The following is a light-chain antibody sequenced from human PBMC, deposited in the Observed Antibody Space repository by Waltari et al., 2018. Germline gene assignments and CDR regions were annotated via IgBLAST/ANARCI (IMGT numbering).Light chain of an antibody. CDR2: DAS. J-gene: IGKJ4*01. CDR1: PFVGNK. V-gene: IGKV3-15*01. Sequence: VMTQSPATVSVSPGERATLSCRASPFVGNKLAWYQQRPGQAARLLIYDASTRATGVPVRFSGSGSGTEFTLTISSPQSEDFADYYCQQYYSRAVFTFGGGTKVEIK. CDR3: QQYYSRAVFT.